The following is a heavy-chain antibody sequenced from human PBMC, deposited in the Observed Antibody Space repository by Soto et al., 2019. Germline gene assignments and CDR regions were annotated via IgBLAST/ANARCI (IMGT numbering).Heavy chain of an antibody. Sequence: GGSLRLSCAASGFTFSSYAMHWVRQAPGKGLEWVAVISYDGSNKYYADSVKGRFTISRDNSKNTLYLQMNSLRAEDTAVYYCARDPRIQLWWANFDYWGQGTLVTVSS. CDR1: GFTFSSYA. CDR2: ISYDGSNK. V-gene: IGHV3-30-3*01. D-gene: IGHD5-18*01. J-gene: IGHJ4*02. CDR3: ARDPRIQLWWANFDY.